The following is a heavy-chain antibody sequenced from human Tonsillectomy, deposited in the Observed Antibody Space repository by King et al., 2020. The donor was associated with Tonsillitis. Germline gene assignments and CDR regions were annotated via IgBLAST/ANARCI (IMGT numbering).Heavy chain of an antibody. Sequence: QLQESGPGLVKPSETLSLTCTVSGGSISISSYSWGWIRQPPGKGLEWIATFHYSGSTYYNPSLNSRAPISLDTSKNQFSLKLTSVTAADTAGYYCARLPTGYPNWFDPWGQGTLVTVSS. CDR1: GGSISISSYS. D-gene: IGHD3-9*01. J-gene: IGHJ5*02. CDR2: FHYSGST. CDR3: ARLPTGYPNWFDP. V-gene: IGHV4-39*01.